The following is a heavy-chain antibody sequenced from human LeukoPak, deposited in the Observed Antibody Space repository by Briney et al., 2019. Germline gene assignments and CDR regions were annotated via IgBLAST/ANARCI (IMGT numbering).Heavy chain of an antibody. CDR3: AGRRVLDASFDY. CDR1: GFTVSNNY. V-gene: IGHV3-66*02. CDR2: IYSGDNT. Sequence: QSGGSLRLSCAASGFTVSNNYMSWVRQAPGKGLEWVSVIYSGDNTYYVESVKGRFTISRDNSKNTLFLQMSRLRAEDTAVYYCAGRRVLDASFDYWGQGTLVTVSS. J-gene: IGHJ4*02. D-gene: IGHD3-16*01.